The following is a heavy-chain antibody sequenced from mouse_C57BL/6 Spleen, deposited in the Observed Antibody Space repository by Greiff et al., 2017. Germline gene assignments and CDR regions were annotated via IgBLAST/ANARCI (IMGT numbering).Heavy chain of an antibody. CDR1: GYTFTDYY. CDR2: INPYNGGT. CDR3: ARRSNYYGSSYDY. J-gene: IGHJ2*01. V-gene: IGHV1-19*01. Sequence: VQLQQSGPVLVKPGASVKMSCKASGYTFTDYYMNWVKQSHGKSLEWIGVINPYNGGTSYNQKFKGKATLTVDKSSSTAYMELNSLTSEDSAVYYCARRSNYYGSSYDYWGQGTTLTVSS. D-gene: IGHD1-1*01.